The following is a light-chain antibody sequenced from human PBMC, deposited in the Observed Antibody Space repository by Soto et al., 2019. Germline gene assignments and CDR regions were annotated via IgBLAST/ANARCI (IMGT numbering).Light chain of an antibody. CDR2: EVN. V-gene: IGLV2-8*01. Sequence: QSVLTQPPSASGSPGQSVTISCTGTSSDVGTYNYISWFQQHPGKAPKLIISEVNKRPSGVPDRFSGSKSGNTASLTVSGLQAEDEADYYCTSYGGRNNLIFGGGTKLTVL. CDR1: SSDVGTYNY. CDR3: TSYGGRNNLI. J-gene: IGLJ2*01.